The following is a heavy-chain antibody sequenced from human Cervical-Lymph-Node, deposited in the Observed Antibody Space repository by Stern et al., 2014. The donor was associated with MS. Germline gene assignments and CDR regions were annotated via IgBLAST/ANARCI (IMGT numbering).Heavy chain of an antibody. Sequence: MQLVESGQGLVKPSQTLSLSCSVSGDSVNSGSYYWTWVRQQPGQGLAWIGYIHSSGTTYYNPSLQSRLTISVDTSKNWSSLKLTSVTAADTAVYYCARDRGYCSSTSCTDALDIWGQGTRVTVS. CDR1: GDSVNSGSYY. CDR2: IHSSGTT. J-gene: IGHJ3*02. D-gene: IGHD2-2*01. V-gene: IGHV4-31*03. CDR3: ARDRGYCSSTSCTDALDI.